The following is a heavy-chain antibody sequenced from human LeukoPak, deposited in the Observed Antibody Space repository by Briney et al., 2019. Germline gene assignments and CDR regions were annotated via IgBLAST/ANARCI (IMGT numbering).Heavy chain of an antibody. CDR3: TTDHEELLRDY. CDR1: RFTFSDHY. Sequence: GGSLRLSCAASRFTFSDHYMDWVRQAPGKGLEWVGRIKSKTDGGTTDYAAPVKGRFTISRDDSKNTLYLQMNSLKTEDTAVYYCTTDHEELLRDYWGQGTLVTVSS. V-gene: IGHV3-15*01. CDR2: IKSKTDGGTT. D-gene: IGHD1-26*01. J-gene: IGHJ4*02.